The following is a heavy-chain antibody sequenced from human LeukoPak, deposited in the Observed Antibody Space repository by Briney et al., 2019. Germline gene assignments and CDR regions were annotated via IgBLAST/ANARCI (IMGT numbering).Heavy chain of an antibody. D-gene: IGHD3-22*01. CDR3: AKRGVVIRVILVGFYKEAYYFDS. CDR1: GITLSNYG. J-gene: IGHJ4*02. Sequence: PGGSLRLSCAVSGITLSNYGMSWVRKAPGKGLEWVAGMSGSGGGTNYADSVNGRFTVSRDNSKNTLYLQMKSLRAEDTAVYFCAKRGVVIRVILVGFYKEAYYFDSWGQGALVTVSS. V-gene: IGHV3-23*01. CDR2: MSGSGGGT.